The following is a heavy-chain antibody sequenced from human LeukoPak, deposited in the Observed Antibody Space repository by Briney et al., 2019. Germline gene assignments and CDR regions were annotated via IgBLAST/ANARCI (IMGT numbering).Heavy chain of an antibody. Sequence: PGRSLRLSCAASGFTFSSYGMHWVRQAPGKGLEWVAVIWYDGSNKYYADSVKGRFTISRDKSKNTLYLQMNSLRAEDTAVYYCAKDTRWLQLAYWGQGTLVTVPS. J-gene: IGHJ4*02. V-gene: IGHV3-33*03. CDR3: AKDTRWLQLAY. D-gene: IGHD5-24*01. CDR2: IWYDGSNK. CDR1: GFTFSSYG.